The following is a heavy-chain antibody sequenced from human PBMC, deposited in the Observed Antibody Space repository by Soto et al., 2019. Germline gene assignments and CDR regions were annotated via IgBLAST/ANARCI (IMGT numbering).Heavy chain of an antibody. CDR3: AKATSNGWSYDAFDI. J-gene: IGHJ3*02. Sequence: GGSLRLSCAASGFTFDDYAMHWVRQAPGKGLEWVSGISWNSNNIGYADSVKGRFTISRDNAKNSLYLQMNSLRAEDTALYYCAKATSNGWSYDAFDIWGQGTMVTVSS. CDR2: ISWNSNNI. CDR1: GFTFDDYA. D-gene: IGHD6-19*01. V-gene: IGHV3-9*01.